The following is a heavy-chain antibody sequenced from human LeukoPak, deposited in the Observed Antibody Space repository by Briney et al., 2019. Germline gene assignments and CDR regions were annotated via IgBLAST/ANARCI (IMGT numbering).Heavy chain of an antibody. J-gene: IGHJ3*02. Sequence: SETLSLTCTVSGYSITTNTYYWGWIRQPPGKGLEWIGYIYYSGSTNYNPSLKSRVTISVDTSKNQFSLKLSSVTAAATAVYYCARHGVRSMWIPDDAFDIWGQGTMVTVSS. CDR3: ARHGVRSMWIPDDAFDI. CDR2: IYYSGST. V-gene: IGHV4-61*05. D-gene: IGHD2-8*01. CDR1: GYSITTNTYY.